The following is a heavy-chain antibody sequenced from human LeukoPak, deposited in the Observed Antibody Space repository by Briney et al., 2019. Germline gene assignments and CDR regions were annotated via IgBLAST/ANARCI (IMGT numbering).Heavy chain of an antibody. D-gene: IGHD3-22*01. CDR3: ARDTYYYDSSGPTIDY. J-gene: IGHJ4*02. CDR2: ISSSSSYI. CDR1: GFTFSSYS. V-gene: IGHV3-21*01. Sequence: PGGSLRISCAASGFTFSSYSMNWVRQAPGKGLEWVSSISSSSSYIYYADSVKGRFTISRDNAKNSLYLQMNSLRAEDTAVYYCARDTYYYDSSGPTIDYWGQGTLVTVSS.